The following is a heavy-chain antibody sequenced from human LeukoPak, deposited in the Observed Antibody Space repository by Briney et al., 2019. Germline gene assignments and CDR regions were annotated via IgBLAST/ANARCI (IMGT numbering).Heavy chain of an antibody. CDR1: GGTFSSYA. V-gene: IGHV1-69*13. D-gene: IGHD6-19*01. J-gene: IGHJ6*02. Sequence: SVKVSCKAPGGTFSSYAISWVRQAPGQGLERMGGIIPIFGTANYAQKFQGRVTITADESTSTAYMELSSLRSEDTAVYYCARDQDSSGHDYGMDVWGQGTTVTVSS. CDR3: ARDQDSSGHDYGMDV. CDR2: IIPIFGTA.